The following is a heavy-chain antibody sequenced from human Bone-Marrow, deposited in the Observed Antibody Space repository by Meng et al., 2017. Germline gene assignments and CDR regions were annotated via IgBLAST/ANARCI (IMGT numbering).Heavy chain of an antibody. D-gene: IGHD6-19*01. Sequence: GGSLRLSCAASGFTFSSYSMNWVCQAPGKGLEWVSSISSSSSYIYYADSVKGRFTISRDNAKNSLYLQMNSLRAEDTAVYYCARVAVAGGGTLDYWGQGTLVTVSS. CDR3: ARVAVAGGGTLDY. CDR1: GFTFSSYS. CDR2: ISSSSSYI. V-gene: IGHV3-21*01. J-gene: IGHJ4*02.